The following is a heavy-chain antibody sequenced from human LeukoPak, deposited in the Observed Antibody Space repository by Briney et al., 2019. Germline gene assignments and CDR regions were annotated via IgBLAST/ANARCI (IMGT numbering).Heavy chain of an antibody. CDR1: GFTVSSNY. Sequence: GGSLRLSCAASGFTVSSNYMSWVRQAPGKGLEWVSVIYSGGSTYYADSVKGRFTTSRDNSKNTLYLQMNSLRAEDTAVYYCARDGDCSGGSCYSDYWGQGTLVTVSS. CDR2: IYSGGST. D-gene: IGHD2-15*01. V-gene: IGHV3-53*01. CDR3: ARDGDCSGGSCYSDY. J-gene: IGHJ4*02.